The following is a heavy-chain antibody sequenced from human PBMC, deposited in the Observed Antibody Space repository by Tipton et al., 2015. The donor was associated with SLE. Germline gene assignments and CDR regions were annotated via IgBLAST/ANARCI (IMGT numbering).Heavy chain of an antibody. V-gene: IGHV4-39*07. D-gene: IGHD4-17*01. CDR2: IYYSGST. CDR1: GGSISSSNYY. J-gene: IGHJ4*02. Sequence: TLSLTCTVSGGSISSSNYYWGWIRQPPGKGLEWIGSIYYSGSTYYNPSLKSRVTISVDTSKNQFSLKLSSVTAADTAVYYCARDGARDGDYVDYWGQGTLVTVSS. CDR3: ARDGARDGDYVDY.